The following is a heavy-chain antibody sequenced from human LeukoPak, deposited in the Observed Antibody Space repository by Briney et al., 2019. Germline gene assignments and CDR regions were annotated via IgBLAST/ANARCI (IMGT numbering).Heavy chain of an antibody. CDR2: ISGSVSTI. V-gene: IGHV3-11*01. CDR3: AKDPRGYSSSWYYYYYMDV. D-gene: IGHD6-13*01. J-gene: IGHJ6*03. Sequence: PGGSLRLSCAASGFTFSDYYMSWIRQAPGKGLEWVSYISGSVSTIYYADSVKGRFTISRDNAKNSLYLQMNSLRAEDTAVYYCAKDPRGYSSSWYYYYYMDVWGKGTTVTISS. CDR1: GFTFSDYY.